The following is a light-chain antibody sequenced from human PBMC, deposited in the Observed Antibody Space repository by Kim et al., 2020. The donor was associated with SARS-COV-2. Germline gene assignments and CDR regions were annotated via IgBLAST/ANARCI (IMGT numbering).Light chain of an antibody. J-gene: IGKJ4*01. V-gene: IGKV1D-8*01. CDR1: QSVSSN. Sequence: AITEDRVSLSFRKSQSVSSNVARYQRRQGKEPELLISTASTVQSVVPYRSGGSGAGTKFTLTISCIQCEDFSHYYSHQYYSVPLTFGGRTQVDIK. CDR3: HQYYSVPLT. CDR2: TAS.